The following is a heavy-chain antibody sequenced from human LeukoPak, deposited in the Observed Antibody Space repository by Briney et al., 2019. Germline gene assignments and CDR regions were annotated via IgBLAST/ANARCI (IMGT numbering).Heavy chain of an antibody. V-gene: IGHV3-9*01. CDR3: AKDQGYSYGFVDY. CDR1: GFTFDDYA. D-gene: IGHD5-18*01. J-gene: IGHJ4*02. CDR2: TSWNSGSI. Sequence: GGSLTLSCAASGFTFDDYAMHWVRQAPGKGMEWVSGTSWNSGSIGYADSVKGRFTISRDNAKNSLYLQMNSLRAEDTALYYCAKDQGYSYGFVDYWGQGTLVTVSS.